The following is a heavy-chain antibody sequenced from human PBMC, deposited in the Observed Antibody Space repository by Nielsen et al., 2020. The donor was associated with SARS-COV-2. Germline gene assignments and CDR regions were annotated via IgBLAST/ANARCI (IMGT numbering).Heavy chain of an antibody. J-gene: IGHJ4*02. Sequence: GESLKISCVASGFTSRNAWMTWVRQAPGKGLEWVSSIGAIDGSTNYAESLRGRFTISRDNSKNTLYLQINSLRAEDTAMYYCAKNPSRRDYGADYWGQGTLVTVSS. CDR3: AKNPSRRDYGADY. CDR1: GFTSRNAW. V-gene: IGHV3-23*01. CDR2: IGAIDGST. D-gene: IGHD4-17*01.